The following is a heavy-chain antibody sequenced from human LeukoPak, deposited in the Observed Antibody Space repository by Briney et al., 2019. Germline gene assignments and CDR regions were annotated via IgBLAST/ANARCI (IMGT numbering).Heavy chain of an antibody. Sequence: GGSLRLSCAASGFTFSSYAMHWVRQAPGKGLEWVAVISYDGSNKYYADSVKGRFTISRDNSKNTLYLQMNSLRAEDTAVYYCAREWYCSSTSCRPFDYWGQGTLVTVSS. CDR3: AREWYCSSTSCRPFDY. V-gene: IGHV3-30*04. CDR1: GFTFSSYA. D-gene: IGHD2-2*01. J-gene: IGHJ4*02. CDR2: ISYDGSNK.